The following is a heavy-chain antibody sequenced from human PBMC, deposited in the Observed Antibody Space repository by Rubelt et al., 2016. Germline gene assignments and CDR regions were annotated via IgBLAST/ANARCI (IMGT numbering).Heavy chain of an antibody. CDR1: GYTFTSYY. CDR3: ARAYSNYAHFDY. D-gene: IGHD4-11*01. V-gene: IGHV1-46*01. J-gene: IGHJ4*02. Sequence: QVQLVQSGAEVKKPGASVKVSCKASGYTFTSYYMHWVRQAPGQGLEWMGIINPSGGSTSYGQKFQCRVTMTRDTSTSTVYLGLSSLRSEDTAVYYCARAYSNYAHFDYWGQGTLVTVSS. CDR2: INPSGGST.